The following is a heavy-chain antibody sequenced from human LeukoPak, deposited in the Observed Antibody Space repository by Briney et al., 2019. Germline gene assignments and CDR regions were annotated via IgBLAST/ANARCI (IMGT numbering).Heavy chain of an antibody. CDR2: INSDGSTT. Sequence: GGSLRLSCAASGFTFSNYWMHWVRQAPGKGLVWVARINSDGSTTNYADSVKDRFTISRDNAKNTLCLQMNSLRAEDTAVYYCARLTPPFDYWGQGTLVTVSS. CDR3: ARLTPPFDY. CDR1: GFTFSNYW. J-gene: IGHJ4*02. D-gene: IGHD3-16*01. V-gene: IGHV3-74*01.